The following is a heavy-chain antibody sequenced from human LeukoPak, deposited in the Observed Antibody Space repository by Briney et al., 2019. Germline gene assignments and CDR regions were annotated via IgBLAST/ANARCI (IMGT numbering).Heavy chain of an antibody. CDR1: GFTFSSYS. Sequence: PGGSLRLSCAASGFTFSSYSMNWIRQAPGKGLEWVSSISSSSSYIYYADSVKGRFTISRDNAKNSLYLQMNSLRAEDTAVYYCARARRYCSSTSCYTSDYWGQGTLVTVSS. J-gene: IGHJ4*02. CDR3: ARARRYCSSTSCYTSDY. CDR2: ISSSSSYI. D-gene: IGHD2-2*02. V-gene: IGHV3-21*01.